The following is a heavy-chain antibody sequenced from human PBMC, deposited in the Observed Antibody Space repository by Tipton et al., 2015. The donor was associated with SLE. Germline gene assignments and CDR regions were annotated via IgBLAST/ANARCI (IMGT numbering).Heavy chain of an antibody. CDR3: ARGCNSGWPHYAYCGMDV. CDR2: VNHSGST. J-gene: IGHJ6*02. CDR1: GGSFSGYY. Sequence: TLSLTCAVYGGSFSGYYWNWIRQSPGKGLEWIGEVNHSGSTNCNPSLESRVTISVDTSKNQFSLKLSSVTAADTAVYYCARGCNSGWPHYAYCGMDVWGRGPTVTVSS. D-gene: IGHD6-19*01. V-gene: IGHV4-34*01.